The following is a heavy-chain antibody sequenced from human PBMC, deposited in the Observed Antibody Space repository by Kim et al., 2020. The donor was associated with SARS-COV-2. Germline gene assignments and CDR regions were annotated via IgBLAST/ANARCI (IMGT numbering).Heavy chain of an antibody. CDR2: VSGTGGST. CDR3: AIDLRTYSSSTFDY. J-gene: IGHJ4*02. D-gene: IGHD6-6*01. CDR1: GFTFSSYA. Sequence: GGSLRLSCAASGFTFSSYAMSWVRQAPGKGLEWVSAVSGTGGSTSYADSVKGRFTISRDNSKNTLYLQMNSLRAEDTAVYYCAIDLRTYSSSTFDYWGQGTLVTVSS. V-gene: IGHV3-23*01.